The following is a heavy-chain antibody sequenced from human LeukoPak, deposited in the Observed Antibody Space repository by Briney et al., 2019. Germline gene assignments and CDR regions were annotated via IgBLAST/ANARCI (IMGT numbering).Heavy chain of an antibody. D-gene: IGHD1-26*01. CDR3: ARDPNKWELPVDY. CDR2: INSDGTTT. J-gene: IGHJ4*02. CDR1: GFTLSTYW. Sequence: PGGSLRLSCAASGFTLSTYWMHWVRQPPGKGLVWVSTINSDGTTTTYTGSVKGRFTISRDNAKNTLYLQMNCLRAEDTAVYYCARDPNKWELPVDYWGQGTLVTVSP. V-gene: IGHV3-74*01.